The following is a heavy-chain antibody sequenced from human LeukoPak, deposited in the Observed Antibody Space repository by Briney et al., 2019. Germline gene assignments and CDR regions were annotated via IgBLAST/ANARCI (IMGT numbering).Heavy chain of an antibody. V-gene: IGHV3-43D*04. D-gene: IGHD1-20*01. CDR3: AKGGLSERYNWNDWGGTANDY. CDR2: ITWDGVTT. J-gene: IGHJ4*02. Sequence: GGSLRLSCAASGFTFDDYGMHWVRQAPGKGLEWVSLITWDGVTTYYADSVQGRFTISRDNSKNSLYLQMNSLRAEVTAVYYCAKGGLSERYNWNDWGGTANDYWGQGTLVTVSS. CDR1: GFTFDDYG.